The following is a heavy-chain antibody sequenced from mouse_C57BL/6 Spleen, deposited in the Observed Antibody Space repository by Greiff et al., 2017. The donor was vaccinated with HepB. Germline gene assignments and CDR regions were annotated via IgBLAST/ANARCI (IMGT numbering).Heavy chain of an antibody. V-gene: IGHV1-52*01. D-gene: IGHD3-2*02. J-gene: IGHJ3*01. CDR1: GYTFTSYW. Sequence: QVQLKQPGAELVRPGSSVKLSCKASGYTFTSYWMHWVKQRPIQGLEWIGNIDPSDSDTHYNQKFKDKATLTVDKSSSTAYMQLSSLTSEDSAVYYCARSGRSPRFAYWGQGTLVTVSA. CDR2: IDPSDSDT. CDR3: ARSGRSPRFAY.